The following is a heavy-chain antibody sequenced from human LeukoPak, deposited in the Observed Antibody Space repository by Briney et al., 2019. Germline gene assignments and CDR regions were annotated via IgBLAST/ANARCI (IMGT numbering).Heavy chain of an antibody. CDR3: ATTPRSVAGSRIGYYYGMDV. CDR1: GFTFSRYW. V-gene: IGHV3-74*01. CDR2: INSDGSTI. J-gene: IGHJ6*04. D-gene: IGHD6-19*01. Sequence: GGSLSLSCAVSGFTFSRYWMHWVRQAPGKGLVWVSRINSDGSTITYADSVEGRFNISRHNAKNTLFLQMNSLRAEDTAVYYCATTPRSVAGSRIGYYYGMDVWGKGTTVTVSS.